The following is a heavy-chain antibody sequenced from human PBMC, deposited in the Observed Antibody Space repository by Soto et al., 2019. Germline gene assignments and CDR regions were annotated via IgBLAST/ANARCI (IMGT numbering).Heavy chain of an antibody. J-gene: IGHJ4*02. CDR2: IRSKAYGGTT. V-gene: IGHV3-49*03. Sequence: GGSLRLSCTASGFTFGDYAMSWFRQAPGKGLEWVGFIRSKAYGGTTEYAASVKGRFTISRDDSKSIAYLQMNSLKTEDTAVYYCTRAPMGIAAAGTPPSWGQGTLVTVSS. D-gene: IGHD6-13*01. CDR3: TRAPMGIAAAGTPPS. CDR1: GFTFGDYA.